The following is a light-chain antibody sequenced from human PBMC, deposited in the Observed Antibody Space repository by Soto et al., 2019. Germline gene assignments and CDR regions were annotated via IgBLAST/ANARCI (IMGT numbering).Light chain of an antibody. CDR3: LQHNTAPWT. CDR1: QSISSRY. J-gene: IGKJ1*01. Sequence: EIVLTQSPGTLSLSPGDRATLSCRASQSISSRYLVWYQQTPGQPPRLLIYAASSRATGIPDRFSGSGSGTDFTLTIPRLEPEDFAVYYCLQHNTAPWTFGQGTQVEIK. V-gene: IGKV3-20*01. CDR2: AAS.